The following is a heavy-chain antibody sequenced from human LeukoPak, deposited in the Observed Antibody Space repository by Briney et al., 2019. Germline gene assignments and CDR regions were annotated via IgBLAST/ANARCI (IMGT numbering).Heavy chain of an antibody. D-gene: IGHD6-19*01. V-gene: IGHV3-23*01. CDR1: GFTFSSYA. CDR2: ISGSGGST. Sequence: GGSLRLSCAASGFTFSSYAMSWVRQAPGKGLEWVSAISGSGGSTYYADSVKGRFTISRDNSKNMLYLQMNSLRAEDTAVYYCAKSPYSSGWVFDYWGQGTLVTVSS. J-gene: IGHJ4*02. CDR3: AKSPYSSGWVFDY.